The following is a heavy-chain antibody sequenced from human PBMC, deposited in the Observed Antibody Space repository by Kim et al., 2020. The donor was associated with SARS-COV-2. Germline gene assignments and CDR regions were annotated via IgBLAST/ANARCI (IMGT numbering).Heavy chain of an antibody. Sequence: ADSAEGRFTISRDNSNNTLYLRMNRLRAEDTAVYYCAKGQGSHVSWYCDLWGRGTLVTVSS. CDR3: AKGQGSHVSWYCDL. V-gene: IGHV3-30*02. J-gene: IGHJ2*01.